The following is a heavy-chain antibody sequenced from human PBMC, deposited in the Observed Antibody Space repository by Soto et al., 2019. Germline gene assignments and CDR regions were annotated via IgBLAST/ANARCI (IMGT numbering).Heavy chain of an antibody. J-gene: IGHJ4*02. D-gene: IGHD1-26*01. CDR1: GFTLSSYA. CDR2: IGASGAGT. CDR3: AVRKTGSYFDY. Sequence: GGSLRLSCAASGFTLSSYAMSWVRQAPGKGLEWVSGIGASGAGTYYTDFVKGRFIISRDNSKNSLHLQMNSLRAEDTAVYYCAVRKTGSYFDYWGQGTLVTVSS. V-gene: IGHV3-23*01.